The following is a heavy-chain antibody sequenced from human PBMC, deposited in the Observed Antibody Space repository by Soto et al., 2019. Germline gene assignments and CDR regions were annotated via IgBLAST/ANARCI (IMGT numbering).Heavy chain of an antibody. J-gene: IGHJ3*02. Sequence: SETLSLTCTVSGGSISSSSYYWGWIRQPPGKGLEGIGSIYYSGSTYYNPSLKSRVTISVDTSKNQFSLKLSSVTAADTAVYYCASYSSSSLDAFDIWGQGTMVTVSS. D-gene: IGHD6-6*01. CDR3: ASYSSSSLDAFDI. V-gene: IGHV4-39*07. CDR2: IYYSGST. CDR1: GGSISSSSYY.